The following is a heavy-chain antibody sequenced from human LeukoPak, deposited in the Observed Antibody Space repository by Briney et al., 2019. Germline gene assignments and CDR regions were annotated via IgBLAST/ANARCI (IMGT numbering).Heavy chain of an antibody. D-gene: IGHD3-3*01. J-gene: IGHJ5*02. Sequence: ASVKVSCKASGYTFTSYDINWVRQATGQGLEWMGWTNPNSGNTGYAQKFQGRVTMTRNTSISTAYMELSSLRSEDTAVYYCARGYVPRGLRDLFIFGVVSSNWFDPWGQGTRVTVSS. V-gene: IGHV1-8*01. CDR2: TNPNSGNT. CDR1: GYTFTSYD. CDR3: ARGYVPRGLRDLFIFGVVSSNWFDP.